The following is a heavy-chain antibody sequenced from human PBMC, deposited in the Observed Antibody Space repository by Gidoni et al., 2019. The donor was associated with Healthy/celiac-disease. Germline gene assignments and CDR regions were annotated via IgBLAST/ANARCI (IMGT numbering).Heavy chain of an antibody. CDR1: GFTFSSYG. CDR2: IWYDGSNK. Sequence: QVQLVESGGGVVQPGRSLRLSCAASGFTFSSYGMHWVRQAPGKGLEWVAVIWYDGSNKYYADSVKGRFTISRDNSKNTLYLQMNSLRAEDTAVYYCARDGSSSWYYYYGMDVWGQGTTVTVSS. CDR3: ARDGSSSWYYYYGMDV. V-gene: IGHV3-33*01. J-gene: IGHJ6*02. D-gene: IGHD6-13*01.